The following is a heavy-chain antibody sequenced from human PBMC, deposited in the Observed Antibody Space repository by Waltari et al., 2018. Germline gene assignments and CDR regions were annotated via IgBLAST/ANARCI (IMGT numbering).Heavy chain of an antibody. CDR2: ISSSSSYI. V-gene: IGHV3-21*01. Sequence: EVQLVESGGGLVKPGGSLRLSCAASGLTFSSYSMNWVRKATGKGLAWFSSISSSSSYIYYADSVKGRFTISRDNAKNSLYLQMNSLRAEDTAVYYCARVTLAAAGRVWFDPWGQGTLVTVSS. CDR3: ARVTLAAAGRVWFDP. J-gene: IGHJ5*02. CDR1: GLTFSSYS. D-gene: IGHD6-13*01.